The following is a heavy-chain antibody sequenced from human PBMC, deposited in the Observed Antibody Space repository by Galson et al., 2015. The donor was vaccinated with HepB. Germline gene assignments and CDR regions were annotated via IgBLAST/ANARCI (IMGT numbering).Heavy chain of an antibody. J-gene: IGHJ6*02. CDR3: ARYSSSLYSYAMDV. CDR2: ISVYNDNT. Sequence: SVKVSCKASGYSFSNYGFIWVRQAPGQGLEWLGWISVYNDNTDYAQKVQDRVTMTTDTSTRSAYMELRSLRSDDTAVYYCARYSSSLYSYAMDVWGQGTTVTVSS. D-gene: IGHD6-6*01. V-gene: IGHV1-18*04. CDR1: GYSFSNYG.